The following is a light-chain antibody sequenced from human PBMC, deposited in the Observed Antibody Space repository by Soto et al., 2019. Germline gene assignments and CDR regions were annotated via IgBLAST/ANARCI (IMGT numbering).Light chain of an antibody. Sequence: DIQMTQSPSTLSASVGDRVTITCRASQSISSYLAWYQQKPGKAPKLLIYEESNLESGVPSRFSGSGSGTEFTLTISSLQPDDFATYYCQQSNNYPWTFGQGTNVAIK. V-gene: IGKV1-5*03. CDR3: QQSNNYPWT. J-gene: IGKJ1*01. CDR2: EES. CDR1: QSISSY.